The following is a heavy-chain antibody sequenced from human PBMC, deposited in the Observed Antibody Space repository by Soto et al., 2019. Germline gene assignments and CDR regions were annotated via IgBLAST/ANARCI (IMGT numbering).Heavy chain of an antibody. CDR1: GFTFSSYS. Sequence: EVQLVESGGGLVQPGGSLRLSCAASGFTFSSYSINWVRQAQGKGLEWVSYISTSSSTVYYADSVKGRFTIARDNAKNSLYLQMNSLRDEDTAVYYCARGPWDIWGEGTMVTVSS. V-gene: IGHV3-48*02. J-gene: IGHJ3*02. CDR3: ARGPWDI. CDR2: ISTSSSTV.